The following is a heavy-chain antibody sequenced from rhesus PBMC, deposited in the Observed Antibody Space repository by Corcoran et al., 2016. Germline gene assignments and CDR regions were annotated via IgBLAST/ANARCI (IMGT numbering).Heavy chain of an antibody. J-gene: IGHJ5-2*02. V-gene: IGHV4-80*01. CDR2: NNGKSETG. Sequence: QVQLQESGPGLVKPSETLSLTCAVSGAPISGQWCPCIRQSPWRGLEWIGENNGKSETGNQGVAGEGGDTGSKAAWMNGWSREWAAVIGEEKAVYYWSSRWGSEFSGSYLDSLDVWGRGLLVTVSS. D-gene: IGHD3-16*01. CDR3: SSRWGSEFSGSYLDSLDV. CDR1: GAPISGQW.